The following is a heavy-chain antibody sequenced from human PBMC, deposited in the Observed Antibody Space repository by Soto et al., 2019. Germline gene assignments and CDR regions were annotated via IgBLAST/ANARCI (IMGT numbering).Heavy chain of an antibody. V-gene: IGHV3-23*01. D-gene: IGHD3-16*01. CDR3: AKDRLAGGFDY. J-gene: IGHJ4*02. CDR2: VSATAGTT. CDR1: GFTFSNYA. Sequence: GGSLSLSCAASGFTFSNYAMSWVRQAPGKGLEWVSLVSATAGTTYYTDSAKGRFTISRDNSRNTVYLQMNSLRADDTAVYYCAKDRLAGGFDYWGQGTLVTVSS.